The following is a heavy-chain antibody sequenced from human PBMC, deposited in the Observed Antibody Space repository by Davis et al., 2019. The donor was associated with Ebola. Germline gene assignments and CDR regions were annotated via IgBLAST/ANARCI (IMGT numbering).Heavy chain of an antibody. CDR1: GFTFSSYW. J-gene: IGHJ4*02. CDR3: ARDFLGIDY. Sequence: GSLRLSCAASGFTFSSYWMSWIRQPPGKGLEWIGEINHSGSTNYNPSLKSRVTISVDTSKNQFSLKLSSVTAADTAVYYCARDFLGIDYWGQGTLVTVSS. CDR2: INHSGST. V-gene: IGHV4-34*01. D-gene: IGHD7-27*01.